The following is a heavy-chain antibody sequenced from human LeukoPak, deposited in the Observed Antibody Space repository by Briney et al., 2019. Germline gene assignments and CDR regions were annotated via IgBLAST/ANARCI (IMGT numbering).Heavy chain of an antibody. CDR1: GVTFRSYG. J-gene: IGHJ4*02. V-gene: IGHV3-30*03. CDR3: TTKVIRGNSGDDYDD. Sequence: GGVMRLSCAASGVTFRSYGMHWIRQAPGKGLEWVALISSDGNDKLYGDSVRGRFTISRDDSKSTLYLQMNSLRAEDTAVYYCTTKVIRGNSGDDYDDWGQGTLVTVSS. CDR2: ISSDGNDK. D-gene: IGHD5-12*01.